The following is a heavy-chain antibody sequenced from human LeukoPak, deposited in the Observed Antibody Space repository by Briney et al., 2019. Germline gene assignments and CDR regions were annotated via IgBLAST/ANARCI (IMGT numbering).Heavy chain of an antibody. CDR2: INPNSGGT. J-gene: IGHJ6*03. Sequence: GASVKVSCKASGYGFTDFYIHWVRQAPGQGLEWMGRINPNSGGTSYAQKFQGRVTMTRDTSISTAYMELNRLRSDDTALYYCTRGGVRSSDYYYMDVWGKGTTVTVSS. CDR1: GYGFTDFY. D-gene: IGHD3-10*01. CDR3: TRGGVRSSDYYYMDV. V-gene: IGHV1-2*02.